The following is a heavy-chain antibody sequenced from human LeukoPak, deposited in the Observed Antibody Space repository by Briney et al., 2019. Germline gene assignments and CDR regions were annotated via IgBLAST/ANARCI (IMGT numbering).Heavy chain of an antibody. CDR2: ISYDGGNK. D-gene: IGHD4-23*01. Sequence: GRSLRLSCVASGFTFSIHAIHWVRQAPGKGLEWVAVISYDGGNKYYADSVKGRFTISRDNSKNTLFLQMNSLRTEDTAMYYCARDAFYGGNPAGYFDYWGHGTLVTVSS. CDR1: GFTFSIHA. CDR3: ARDAFYGGNPAGYFDY. V-gene: IGHV3-30-3*01. J-gene: IGHJ4*01.